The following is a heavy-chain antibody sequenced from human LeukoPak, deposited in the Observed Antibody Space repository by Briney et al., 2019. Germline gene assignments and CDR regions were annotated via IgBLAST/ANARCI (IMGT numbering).Heavy chain of an antibody. J-gene: IGHJ4*02. CDR3: ARVHYDYVWGSYRYMNYFDC. Sequence: PGGSLRLSCAASGFTFSDYYMSWIRQAPGKGLEWVSYISSSGSTIYYADSVKGRFTISRDNAKNSLYLQMNSLRAEDTAVYYCARVHYDYVWGSYRYMNYFDCWGQGTLVTVSS. D-gene: IGHD3-16*02. V-gene: IGHV3-11*01. CDR1: GFTFSDYY. CDR2: ISSSGSTI.